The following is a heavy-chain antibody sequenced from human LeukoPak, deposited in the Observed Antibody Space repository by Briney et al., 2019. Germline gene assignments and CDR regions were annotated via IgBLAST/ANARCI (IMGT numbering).Heavy chain of an antibody. CDR1: GDSIRSMSYY. CDR3: ARHSMVRGVIMEYYFDY. D-gene: IGHD3-10*01. V-gene: IGHV4-39*01. J-gene: IGHJ4*02. Sequence: SETLSLTCKVSGDSIRSMSYYWGWIRQSPGKGLEWIATVYSSGTTYFNPSVKSRVTIFMDPSKNQFSLKLSSVTAADTAVYYCARHSMVRGVIMEYYFDYWGQGTLVTVSS. CDR2: VYSSGTT.